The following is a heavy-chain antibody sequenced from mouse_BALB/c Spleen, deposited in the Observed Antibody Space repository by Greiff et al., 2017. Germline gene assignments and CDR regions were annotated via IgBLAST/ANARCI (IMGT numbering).Heavy chain of an antibody. CDR1: GYTFTSYW. J-gene: IGHJ2*01. CDR3: TRWEDYDKGFDY. D-gene: IGHD2-4*01. Sequence: LQQPGSELVRPGASVKLSCKASGYTFTSYWMHWVKQRPGQGLEWIGNIYPGSGSTNYDEKFKSMGTLTVDTSSSTAYMHLSSLTSEDSAVYYCTRWEDYDKGFDYWGQGTTLTVSS. CDR2: IYPGSGST. V-gene: IGHV1S22*01.